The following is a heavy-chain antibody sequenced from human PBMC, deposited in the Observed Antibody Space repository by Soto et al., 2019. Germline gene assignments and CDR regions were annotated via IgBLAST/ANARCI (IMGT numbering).Heavy chain of an antibody. Sequence: EVQLGESGGGLVQPGGSLRLSCAASGFTFSSYWMNWIRQAPGKGLEWVATIKEDGTDKYYVDSVKGRFTISKDNARNLLYLQMNSLRVEDTTVYYCARGGGWGGDYWGQGTLVTVSS. J-gene: IGHJ4*02. CDR2: IKEDGTDK. D-gene: IGHD3-10*01. V-gene: IGHV3-7*01. CDR1: GFTFSSYW. CDR3: ARGGGWGGDY.